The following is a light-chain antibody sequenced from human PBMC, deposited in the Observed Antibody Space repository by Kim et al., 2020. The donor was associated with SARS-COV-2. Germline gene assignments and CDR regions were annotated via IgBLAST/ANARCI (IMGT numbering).Light chain of an antibody. J-gene: IGKJ2*03. CDR2: GAS. Sequence: EIVLTQSPGTLSLSPGERATLSCRASQSVPRDYLAWYQQKLGQTPRLLIYGASTRATGIPDRFSGSGSGTDFTLTISRLEPEDFAVYYCQHYGNSPPNSFGQGTKLEI. V-gene: IGKV3-20*01. CDR1: QSVPRDY. CDR3: QHYGNSPPNS.